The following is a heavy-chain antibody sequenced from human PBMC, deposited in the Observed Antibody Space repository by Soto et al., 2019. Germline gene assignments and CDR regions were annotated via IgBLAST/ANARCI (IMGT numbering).Heavy chain of an antibody. J-gene: IGHJ4*02. D-gene: IGHD3-22*01. V-gene: IGHV3-23*01. CDR2: ISGNGGST. CDR1: GFTFSSCA. Sequence: GGSLRLSCAASGFTFSSCAMGWVRQAPGKGLEWVSGISGNGGSTYYADSVKGRFTISRDTSKNTLYLQMDSLGAEDTAIYYCAKVVGDGNDYYDIWAQGTLVTVSS. CDR3: AKVVGDGNDYYDI.